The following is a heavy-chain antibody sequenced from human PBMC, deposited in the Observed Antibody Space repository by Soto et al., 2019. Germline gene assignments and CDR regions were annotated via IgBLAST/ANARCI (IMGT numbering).Heavy chain of an antibody. CDR1: GFTFSNYG. D-gene: IGHD3-3*01. Sequence: QVQLVESGGGVVQPGRSLRLSCAASGFTFSNYGMHWVRQAPGKGLEWVTTISSDGNDKYYAGSVKGRFTISRDNSENTLDMQMNGLIAEDTAVYYCAKEIFSAHQLLDHWGQGTLVTVSS. J-gene: IGHJ4*02. CDR2: ISSDGNDK. CDR3: AKEIFSAHQLLDH. V-gene: IGHV3-30*18.